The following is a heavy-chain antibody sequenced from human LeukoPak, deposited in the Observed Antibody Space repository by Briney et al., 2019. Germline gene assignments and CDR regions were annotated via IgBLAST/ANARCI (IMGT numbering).Heavy chain of an antibody. D-gene: IGHD2-15*01. J-gene: IGHJ4*02. V-gene: IGHV4-39*07. CDR2: IYYSGST. CDR3: AVRRYSTRGLDY. Sequence: SETLSLTCTVSGGSISSSSYYWGWIRQPPGKGLEWIGSIYYSGSTYYNPSLKSRVTISVDTSKNQFSLRLSSVTAADTAVYYCAVRRYSTRGLDYWGQGTLVTVSS. CDR1: GGSISSSSYY.